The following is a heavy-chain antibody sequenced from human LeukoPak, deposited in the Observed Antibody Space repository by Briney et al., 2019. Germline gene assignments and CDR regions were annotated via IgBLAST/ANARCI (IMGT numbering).Heavy chain of an antibody. D-gene: IGHD2-15*01. CDR2: ISASGDNT. CDR1: GFTFSDSA. CDR3: ARDIVLGC. V-gene: IGHV3-23*01. J-gene: IGHJ4*02. Sequence: SGGSLRLSCEASGFTFSDSAMSWVRQASGRGLEWVSVISASGDNTYYADSVKGRFTVSRDSSKNTLYLQMNSLRAEDTAVYYCARDIVLGCWGQGTLVTVSS.